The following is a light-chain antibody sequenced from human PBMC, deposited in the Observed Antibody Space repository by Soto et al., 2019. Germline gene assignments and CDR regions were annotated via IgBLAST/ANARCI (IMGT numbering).Light chain of an antibody. J-gene: IGLJ2*01. Sequence: SYELTQPHSVSVATAQMARITCGGNNIGSKDVNWCQQKPGQEPLLVIYSDTNRPSRIRERFAGSNTGKTATLIITRIEAGDEGDYNCQVWDSSSGHVVFGRGTKLTVL. CDR2: SDT. V-gene: IGLV3-12*02. CDR1: NIGSKD. CDR3: QVWDSSSGHVV.